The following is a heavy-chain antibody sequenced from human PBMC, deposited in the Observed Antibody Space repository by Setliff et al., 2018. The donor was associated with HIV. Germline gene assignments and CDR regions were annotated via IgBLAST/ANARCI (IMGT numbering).Heavy chain of an antibody. D-gene: IGHD6-6*01. CDR1: GYTFTSYY. J-gene: IGHJ1*01. CDR3: ARDPAPSSSASYFQH. CDR2: INPSSGST. V-gene: IGHV1-46*01. Sequence: ASVKVSCKASGYTFTSYYMHWVRQAPGQGLEWMGIINPSSGSTTYARKFQGRVTVTRDTSTSTVYMELSSLRSEDTAVHYCARDPAPSSSASYFQHWGQGTPVTVSS.